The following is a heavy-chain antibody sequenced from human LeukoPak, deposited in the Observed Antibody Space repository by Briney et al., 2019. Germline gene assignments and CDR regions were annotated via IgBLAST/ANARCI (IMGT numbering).Heavy chain of an antibody. D-gene: IGHD3-16*01. CDR3: AKRRLGYYFDY. CDR1: GFTFSNYA. V-gene: IGHV3-23*01. Sequence: AGGSLRLSCAASGFTFSNYAMSWVRQAPGKGLEWVSVIGGSVGSTYYADSVKGRFTISRDKSKSTVYLQMKSLRAEDTAVYYCAKRRLGYYFDYWGQGTLVTVSS. CDR2: IGGSVGST. J-gene: IGHJ4*02.